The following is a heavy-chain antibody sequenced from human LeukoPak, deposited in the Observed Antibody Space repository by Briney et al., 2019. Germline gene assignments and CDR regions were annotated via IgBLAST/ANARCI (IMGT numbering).Heavy chain of an antibody. J-gene: IGHJ3*02. CDR1: SGSISSGTYY. CDR3: AGGRGSAYLEAFDI. Sequence: SETLSLTCTVSSGSISSGTYYWSWIRQHPGKGLEWIGYMYYSGSTYYNPSLKSRVTISIDTSRNQFSLKLSSVTAADTAVYYCAGGRGSAYLEAFDIWGQGTTVTVSS. CDR2: MYYSGST. D-gene: IGHD3-22*01. V-gene: IGHV4-31*03.